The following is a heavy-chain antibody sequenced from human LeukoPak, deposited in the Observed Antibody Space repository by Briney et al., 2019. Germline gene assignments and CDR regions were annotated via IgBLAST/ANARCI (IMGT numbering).Heavy chain of an antibody. CDR3: ARGGGYFDWLLYDY. CDR2: INHSGST. J-gene: IGHJ4*02. Sequence: PSETLSLTCAVYGGSFSGYYWSWIRQPPGKGLEWIGEINHSGSTNYNPSLKSRVTISVDTSKNQFSLKLSSVTAADTAVYYCARGGGYFDWLLYDYWGQGTLVTVSS. D-gene: IGHD3-9*01. V-gene: IGHV4-34*01. CDR1: GGSFSGYY.